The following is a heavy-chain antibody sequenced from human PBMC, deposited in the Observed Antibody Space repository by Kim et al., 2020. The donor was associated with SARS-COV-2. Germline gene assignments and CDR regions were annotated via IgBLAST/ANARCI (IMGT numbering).Heavy chain of an antibody. J-gene: IGHJ4*02. Sequence: ASVKVSCKASGYTFTSYGISWVRQAPGQGLEWMGWISAYNGNTNYAQKLQGRVTMTTDTSTSTAYMELRSLRSDDTAVYYCARSRADRSAAPFDYWGQGTLVTVSS. CDR1: GYTFTSYG. CDR2: ISAYNGNT. CDR3: ARSRADRSAAPFDY. V-gene: IGHV1-18*01. D-gene: IGHD6-13*01.